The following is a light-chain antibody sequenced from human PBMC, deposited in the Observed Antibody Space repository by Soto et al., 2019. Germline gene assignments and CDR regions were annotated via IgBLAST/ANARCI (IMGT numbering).Light chain of an antibody. CDR3: QQLNTYPIT. CDR1: RGISSF. V-gene: IGKV1-9*01. J-gene: IGKJ5*01. Sequence: IQLTQSPAFLSASVGDGVTITCRASRGISSFLAWYKQKPPKAPDLLSYGASTLQSGVPSRFRGSGSGTEFTLTISSLQPEDFETYYCQQLNTYPITFAQGTRLETK. CDR2: GAS.